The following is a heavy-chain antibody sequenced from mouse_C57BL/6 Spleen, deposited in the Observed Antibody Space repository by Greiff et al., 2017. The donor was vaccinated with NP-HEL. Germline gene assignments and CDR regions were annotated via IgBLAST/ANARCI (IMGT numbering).Heavy chain of an antibody. D-gene: IGHD1-1*01. Sequence: QVQLQQSGPELVKPGASVKMSCKASGYTFTDYNMHWVKQRPGQGLEWIGMIHPNSGSTNYNEKFKSKATLTVDKSSSTAYMQLSSLTSEDSAVYYCARALITTVGDYWGQGTTLTVSS. CDR3: ARALITTVGDY. CDR1: GYTFTDYN. CDR2: IHPNSGST. V-gene: IGHV1-64*01. J-gene: IGHJ2*01.